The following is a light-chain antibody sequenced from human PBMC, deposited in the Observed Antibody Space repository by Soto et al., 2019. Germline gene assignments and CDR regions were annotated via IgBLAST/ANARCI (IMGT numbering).Light chain of an antibody. CDR2: GAS. CDR1: QSVSSSY. Sequence: EIVLTQSPGTLSVSPGERATLSCRASQSVSSSYLAWYQQKPGQAPRLLIYGASSRATGIPDWFNGSGSGTDFTRTISRLEPEDFEVYYCQHYGSSLWTFGQGTKVEIK. J-gene: IGKJ1*01. V-gene: IGKV3-20*01. CDR3: QHYGSSLWT.